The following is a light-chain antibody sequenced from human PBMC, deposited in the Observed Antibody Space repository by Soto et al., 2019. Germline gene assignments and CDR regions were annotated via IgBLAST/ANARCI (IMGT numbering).Light chain of an antibody. Sequence: QSVLTQPTSVSGSPGQSISISCTGNHNDIGTYDYVSWYQQHPGRAPRLLIHGVTTRASGISDRFSASKSGLTASLTISGLQPEDEADYYCSSFTSNRIYVFGPGTKVTAL. CDR2: GVT. CDR3: SSFTSNRIYV. J-gene: IGLJ1*01. V-gene: IGLV2-14*03. CDR1: HNDIGTYDY.